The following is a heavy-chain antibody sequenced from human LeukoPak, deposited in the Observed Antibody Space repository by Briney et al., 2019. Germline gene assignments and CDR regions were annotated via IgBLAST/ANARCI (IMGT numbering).Heavy chain of an antibody. J-gene: IGHJ3*02. D-gene: IGHD2-2*01. Sequence: ASVKVSCKASGYTFTSYYMHWVRQAPGQGLEWMGIINPSGGSTSYAQKFQGRVTMTRDTSTSTVYMELSSLRSEDTAVYYCAGEGVVPADSCAFXIWGXGTXVT. CDR1: GYTFTSYY. CDR3: AGEGVVPADSCAFXI. CDR2: INPSGGST. V-gene: IGHV1-46*01.